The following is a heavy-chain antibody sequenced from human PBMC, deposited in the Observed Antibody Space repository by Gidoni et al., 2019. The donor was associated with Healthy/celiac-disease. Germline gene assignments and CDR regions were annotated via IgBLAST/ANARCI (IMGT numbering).Heavy chain of an antibody. CDR1: GFTFSSYE. Sequence: EVQLVESGGGLVQPGGSLRLSCAASGFTFSSYEMNWVRQAPGKGLEWVSYISSSGSTIYYADSVKGRFTISRDNAKNSLYLQMNSLRAEDTAVYYCARDLGRPQWLAFDYWGQGTLVTVSS. D-gene: IGHD6-19*01. CDR3: ARDLGRPQWLAFDY. J-gene: IGHJ4*02. CDR2: ISSSGSTI. V-gene: IGHV3-48*03.